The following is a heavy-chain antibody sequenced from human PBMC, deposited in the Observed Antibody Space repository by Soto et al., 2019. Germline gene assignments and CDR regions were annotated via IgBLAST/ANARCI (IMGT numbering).Heavy chain of an antibody. Sequence: SETLSLTCSVSGGSISSYYWSWILQPPWKGLEWIGYIYYSGSTNYNPSLKSRVTISVDTSKNQFSLKLSSVTAADTAVYYCARMPIAVAGTKATGNWFDPWGQGTLVTVSS. CDR3: ARMPIAVAGTKATGNWFDP. D-gene: IGHD6-19*01. V-gene: IGHV4-59*08. J-gene: IGHJ5*02. CDR2: IYYSGST. CDR1: GGSISSYY.